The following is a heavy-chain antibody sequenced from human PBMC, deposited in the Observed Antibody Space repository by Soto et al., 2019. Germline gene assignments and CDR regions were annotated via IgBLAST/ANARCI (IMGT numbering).Heavy chain of an antibody. Sequence: GGSLRLSCAASGFTFSSYSMNWVRQAPGKGLEWVSSISSSSSYIYYADSVKGRFTISRDNAKNSLYLQMNSLRAEDTAVYYCARDAHYYDSSGYYYTSPVGFDSWGQGTMVTVSS. D-gene: IGHD3-22*01. CDR3: ARDAHYYDSSGYYYTSPVGFDS. J-gene: IGHJ3*02. V-gene: IGHV3-21*01. CDR1: GFTFSSYS. CDR2: ISSSSSYI.